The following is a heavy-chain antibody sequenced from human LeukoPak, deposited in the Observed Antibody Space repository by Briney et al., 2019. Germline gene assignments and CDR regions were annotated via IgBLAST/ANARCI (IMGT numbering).Heavy chain of an antibody. J-gene: IGHJ4*02. CDR2: ISGSGGHT. D-gene: IGHD3-22*01. CDR3: AKGGYYDSSGYREFDY. V-gene: IGHV3-23*01. CDR1: GFTFSSNA. Sequence: GGSLRLSCAASGFTFSSNATSWVRQAPGTGLQWVATISGSGGHTYYADSVKGRFTISRDNSKNTLYLQMNSLRAEDTAVYYCAKGGYYDSSGYREFDYWGQGTLVTVSS.